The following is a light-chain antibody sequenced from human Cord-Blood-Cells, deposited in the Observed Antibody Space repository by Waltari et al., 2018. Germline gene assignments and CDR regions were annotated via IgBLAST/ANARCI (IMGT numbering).Light chain of an antibody. V-gene: IGLV2-14*01. Sequence: QSALTPPASVSGSPGQSITISCTGTSSDVGGYNYVSWYQQHPGKAPQLMIYDVSNRPSGVSNRFSGSKSGNTASLTISGLQAEDEADYYCSSYTSSSSYVFGTGTKVTVL. CDR2: DVS. CDR1: SSDVGGYNY. CDR3: SSYTSSSSYV. J-gene: IGLJ1*01.